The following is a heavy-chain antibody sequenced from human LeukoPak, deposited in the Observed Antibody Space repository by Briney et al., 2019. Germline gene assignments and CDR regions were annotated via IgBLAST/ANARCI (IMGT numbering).Heavy chain of an antibody. V-gene: IGHV3-15*01. J-gene: IGHJ4*02. D-gene: IGHD3-16*02. CDR3: TTDELSTFGGVIAIPFDY. CDR2: IKSKTDGGTT. Sequence: PGGSLRLSCVGSGVILRTYTLNWVRQAPGKGLEWVGRIKSKTDGGTTDYAAPVKGRFTISRDDSKNTLYLQMNSLKTEDTAVYYCTTDELSTFGGVIAIPFDYWGQGTLVTVSS. CDR1: GVILRTYT.